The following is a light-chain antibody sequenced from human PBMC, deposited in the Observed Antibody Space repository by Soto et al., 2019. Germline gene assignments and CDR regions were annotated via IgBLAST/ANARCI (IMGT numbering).Light chain of an antibody. CDR3: GAWDSGLNGVL. J-gene: IGLJ3*02. Sequence: QSVLTQPPSVSAASGQKVTISCSGSSSRIGNSYVSWYQQFPGTTPKLLIYDNNERPSGIPDRFSGSRSGSSATLIITDLQTGDEADYYCGAWDSGLNGVLFGGGTQLTVL. V-gene: IGLV1-51*01. CDR1: SSRIGNSY. CDR2: DNN.